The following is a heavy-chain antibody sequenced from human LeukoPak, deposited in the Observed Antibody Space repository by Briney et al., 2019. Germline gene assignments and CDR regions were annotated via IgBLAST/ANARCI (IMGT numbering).Heavy chain of an antibody. J-gene: IGHJ4*02. Sequence: SETLSLTCTVSGGSVGSTSYYWSWIRQPPGKGLEWIGYISYRGSINYNPSLKSRVTISVDTSKNQFSLKVSSVTAADTAVYYCASLYCSRTSCYMHYWGQGTLVTVSS. CDR2: ISYRGSI. CDR3: ASLYCSRTSCYMHY. V-gene: IGHV4-61*01. CDR1: GGSVGSTSYY. D-gene: IGHD2-2*02.